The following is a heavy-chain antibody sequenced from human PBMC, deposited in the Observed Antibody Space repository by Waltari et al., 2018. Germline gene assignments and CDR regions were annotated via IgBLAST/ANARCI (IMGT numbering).Heavy chain of an antibody. CDR3: ARHGFREHRGWFDP. V-gene: IGHV4-38-2*01. Sequence: QVQLQESGPGLVKPSETLSLTCAVSGYSISSGYYWGWIRQPPGKGLEWIGSIYHSGSTYYTPSLKSRVTISVDTSKNQFSLKLSSVTAADTAVYYCARHGFREHRGWFDPWGQGTLVTVSS. CDR2: IYHSGST. D-gene: IGHD3-10*01. J-gene: IGHJ5*02. CDR1: GYSISSGYY.